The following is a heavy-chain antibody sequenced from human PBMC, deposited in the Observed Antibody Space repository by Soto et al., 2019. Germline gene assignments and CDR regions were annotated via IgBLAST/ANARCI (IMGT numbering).Heavy chain of an antibody. J-gene: IGHJ4*02. Sequence: QVQLVQSGAEEKKPGASVKVSCKASGYTFTSYAMPWVRQAPGQRLEWMGWINAGNGNTKYSQKFQGRVTITRDTSASTAYMELSSLRSEDTAVHDCGRSTGGWLYYSAYWGQGALVSVSS. CDR2: INAGNGNT. V-gene: IGHV1-3*05. D-gene: IGHD6-19*01. CDR1: GYTFTSYA. CDR3: GRSTGGWLYYSAY.